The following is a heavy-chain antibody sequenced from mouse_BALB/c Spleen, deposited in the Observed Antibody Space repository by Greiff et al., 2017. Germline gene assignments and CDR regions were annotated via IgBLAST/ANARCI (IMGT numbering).Heavy chain of an antibody. Sequence: DVKLVESGGGLVQPGGSLKLSCAASGFTFSSYGMSWVRQTPDKRLELVATINSNGGSTYYPDSVKGRFTISRDNAKNTLYLQMSSLKSEDTAMYYCARVYGNYYFDYWGQGTTLTVSS. CDR3: ARVYGNYYFDY. CDR1: GFTFSSYG. J-gene: IGHJ2*01. V-gene: IGHV5-6-3*01. CDR2: INSNGGST. D-gene: IGHD2-1*01.